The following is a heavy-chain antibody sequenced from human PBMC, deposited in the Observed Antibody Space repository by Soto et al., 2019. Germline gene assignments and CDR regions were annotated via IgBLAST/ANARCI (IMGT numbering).Heavy chain of an antibody. V-gene: IGHV4-31*03. CDR3: ARATVTIRLGNDAFDI. D-gene: IGHD4-17*01. CDR1: GGSISSGGYY. J-gene: IGHJ3*02. CDR2: IYYSGST. Sequence: QVQLQESGPGLVKPSQTLSLTCTVSGGSISSGGYYWSWIRQHPGKGLEWIGYIYYSGSTYYNPYLKSRVTISVDTSKNQFSLKLSSVTAADTAVYYCARATVTIRLGNDAFDIWGQGTMVTVSS.